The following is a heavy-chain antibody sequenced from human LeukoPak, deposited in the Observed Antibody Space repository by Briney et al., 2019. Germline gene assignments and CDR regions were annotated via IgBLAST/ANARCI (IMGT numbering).Heavy chain of an antibody. Sequence: GGSLRLSCAASGFTVSSNYMSWVRQAPGKGLEWVSVIYSGGSTYYADSVKGRFTISRDNSKNTLYLQVNSLRAEDTAVYYCASGGPHNWFDPWGQGTLVTVSS. V-gene: IGHV3-53*01. CDR2: IYSGGST. CDR1: GFTVSSNY. CDR3: ASGGPHNWFDP. D-gene: IGHD4-23*01. J-gene: IGHJ5*02.